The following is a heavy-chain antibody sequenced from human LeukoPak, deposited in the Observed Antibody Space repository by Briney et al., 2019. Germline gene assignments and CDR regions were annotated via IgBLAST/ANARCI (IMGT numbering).Heavy chain of an antibody. CDR3: ARGRRITMIVVALDY. Sequence: GASVKVSFKASGYTFTSYYMHWVRQAPGQGLEWMGIINPSGGRTSYAQKFQGRVTMTRDTSTSTVYMELSSLRSEDTAVYYCARGRRITMIVVALDYWGQGTLVTVSS. D-gene: IGHD3-22*01. J-gene: IGHJ4*02. CDR1: GYTFTSYY. V-gene: IGHV1-46*01. CDR2: INPSGGRT.